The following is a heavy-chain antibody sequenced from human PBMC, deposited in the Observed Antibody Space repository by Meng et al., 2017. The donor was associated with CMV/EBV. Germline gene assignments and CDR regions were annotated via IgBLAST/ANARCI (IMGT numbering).Heavy chain of an antibody. Sequence: GGSLRLSCAASGFTFSSYEMNWVRQAPGKGLEWVSSISSSSSYIYYADSVKGRFTISRDNAKNSLYLQMNSLRAEDTAVYYCARDLLGYCSSTSCTPYWGQGTLVTVSS. V-gene: IGHV3-21*01. CDR2: ISSSSSYI. CDR1: GFTFSSYE. CDR3: ARDLLGYCSSTSCTPY. D-gene: IGHD2-2*01. J-gene: IGHJ4*02.